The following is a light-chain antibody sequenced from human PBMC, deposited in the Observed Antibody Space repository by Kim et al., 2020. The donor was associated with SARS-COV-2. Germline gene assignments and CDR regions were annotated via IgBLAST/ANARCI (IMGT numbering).Light chain of an antibody. Sequence: SLSPGQTASITCSGDKLGDKYACWYQQKPGQSPVLVIYQDSKRPSGIPERFSGSNYGNTATLTISGTQAMDEADYYCQAWDSSTVVFGGGTQLTVL. J-gene: IGLJ2*01. CDR3: QAWDSSTVV. CDR1: KLGDKY. CDR2: QDS. V-gene: IGLV3-1*01.